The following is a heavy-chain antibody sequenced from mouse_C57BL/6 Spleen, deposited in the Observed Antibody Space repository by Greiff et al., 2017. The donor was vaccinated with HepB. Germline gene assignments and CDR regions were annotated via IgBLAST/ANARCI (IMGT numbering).Heavy chain of an antibody. CDR3: ARHYYGSSYEDWYFDV. V-gene: IGHV1-55*01. Sequence: QVQLQQSGAELVKPGASVKMSCKASGYTFTSYWITWVKQRPGQGLEWIGDIYPGSGSTNYNEKFKSKATLTVDTSSSTAYMQLSSLTSEDSAVYYCARHYYGSSYEDWYFDVWGTGTTVTVSS. CDR2: IYPGSGST. J-gene: IGHJ1*03. D-gene: IGHD1-1*01. CDR1: GYTFTSYW.